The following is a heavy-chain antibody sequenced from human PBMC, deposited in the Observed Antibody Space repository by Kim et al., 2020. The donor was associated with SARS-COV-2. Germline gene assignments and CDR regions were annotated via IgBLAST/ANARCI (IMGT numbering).Heavy chain of an antibody. V-gene: IGHV3-7*03. Sequence: GGSLRLSCAASGFTITPYWMAWVRQAPGKGLEWVAHIRQDGGETYYVDSVKGRFTISRDNAKNSLYLQMNSLRAEDTALYYCARGWMYPDLWGRGTLVTVSS. CDR2: IRQDGGET. CDR3: ARGWMYPDL. CDR1: GFTITPYW. J-gene: IGHJ2*01. D-gene: IGHD6-19*01.